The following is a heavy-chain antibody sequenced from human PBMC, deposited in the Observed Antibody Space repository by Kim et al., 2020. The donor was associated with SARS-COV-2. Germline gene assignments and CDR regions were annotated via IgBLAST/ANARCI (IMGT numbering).Heavy chain of an antibody. Sequence: ASVKVSCKASGYAFTSHAIHWVRQAPGQRFEWMGWIDAGSGNTRYSQKFQGRLTITRDTSANTAYMELSSLIYEDTSVYYCAKSGASAPGNWLDPWGQGTLVTVSS. CDR3: AKSGASAPGNWLDP. J-gene: IGHJ5*02. D-gene: IGHD1-26*01. CDR1: GYAFTSHA. CDR2: IDAGSGNT. V-gene: IGHV1-3*01.